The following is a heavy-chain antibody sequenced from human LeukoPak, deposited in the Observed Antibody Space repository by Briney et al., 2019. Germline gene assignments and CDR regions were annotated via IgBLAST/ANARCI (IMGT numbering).Heavy chain of an antibody. J-gene: IGHJ4*02. V-gene: IGHV4-34*01. CDR2: INHSGST. CDR1: GGSLSGYY. D-gene: IGHD3-22*01. CDR3: ARGPDAVNYYDSSGYSYELGY. Sequence: SETLSLTCAVNGGSLSGYYWSWIRQPPGKGLEWIGEINHSGSTNYNPSLKSRVTISVDTSKNHFSLKLSSVTAADTAVYYCARGPDAVNYYDSSGYSYELGYWGQGTLVTVSS.